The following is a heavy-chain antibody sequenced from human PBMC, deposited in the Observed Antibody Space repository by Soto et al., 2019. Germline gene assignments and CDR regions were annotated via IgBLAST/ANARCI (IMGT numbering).Heavy chain of an antibody. V-gene: IGHV4-30-2*01. J-gene: IGHJ6*02. Sequence: PSETLSLTCAVSGGSISSGGYSWSWILRPPGKGLEWIGYIYHSGSTYYNPSLKSRGTISVDRSKNQFSLKLSSVTAADTAVYYCASVPDVWGQGTMVTVSS. CDR2: IYHSGST. CDR3: ASVPDV. CDR1: GGSISSGGYS. D-gene: IGHD2-2*01.